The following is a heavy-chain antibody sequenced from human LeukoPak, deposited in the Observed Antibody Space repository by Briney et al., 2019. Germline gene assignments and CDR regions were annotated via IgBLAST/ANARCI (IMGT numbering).Heavy chain of an antibody. CDR1: DDSINTYY. CDR3: ARVRWLHAYYSYYYMDV. CDR2: IYHSGST. D-gene: IGHD3-22*01. V-gene: IGHV4-59*01. J-gene: IGHJ6*03. Sequence: SETLSLTCTVSDDSINTYYWSWIRQPPGKGLEWIGYIYHSGSTNYNPSLRSRVTISVDPSKSQLSLKLNSVTAADTAVYFCARVRWLHAYYSYYYMDVWGRGTTVTVSS.